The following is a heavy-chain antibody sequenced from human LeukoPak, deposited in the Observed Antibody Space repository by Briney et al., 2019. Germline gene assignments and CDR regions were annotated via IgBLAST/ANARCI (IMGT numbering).Heavy chain of an antibody. CDR1: GGSFSGYY. Sequence: SETLSLTCAVYGGSFSGYYWSWIRQPPGKGLEWIGEINHSGSTNYNPSLKSRVTISVDTSKNQFSLKLSSVTAADTAVYYCAGGGPGSYCSSTSCFKLPFDYWGQGTLVTVSS. V-gene: IGHV4-34*01. CDR2: INHSGST. D-gene: IGHD2-2*01. CDR3: AGGGPGSYCSSTSCFKLPFDY. J-gene: IGHJ4*02.